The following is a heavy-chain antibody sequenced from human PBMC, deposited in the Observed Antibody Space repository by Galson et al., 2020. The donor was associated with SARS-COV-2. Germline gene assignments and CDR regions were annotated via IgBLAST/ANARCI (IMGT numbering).Heavy chain of an antibody. CDR1: GFTFDAYA. D-gene: IGHD3-22*01. CDR2: TSWNSGSI. V-gene: IGHV3-9*01. Sequence: GGSLRLSCAASGFTFDAYAMHWVRQAPGKGLEWVSGTSWNSGSIGYADSVKGRFTISRDNAKNSLYLQMNSLRAEDTALYYCAKDDYYDSSGYSYWGQGTLVTVSS. CDR3: AKDDYYDSSGYSY. J-gene: IGHJ4*02.